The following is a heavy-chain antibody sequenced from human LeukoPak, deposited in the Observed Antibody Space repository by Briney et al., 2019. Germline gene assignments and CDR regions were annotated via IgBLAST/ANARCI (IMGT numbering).Heavy chain of an antibody. J-gene: IGHJ4*02. CDR3: ASTYSYGLTRKMYFDY. V-gene: IGHV4-61*02. CDR2: IYTSRST. Sequence: SETLSLTCTVSGGSISSGSYYWSWIRQPAGKGLEWIGRIYTSRSTNYNPSLKSRVTMSVDTSKNQFSLKLSSVTAADTAVYYCASTYSYGLTRKMYFDYWGQGTLVTVSS. CDR1: GGSISSGSYY. D-gene: IGHD5-18*01.